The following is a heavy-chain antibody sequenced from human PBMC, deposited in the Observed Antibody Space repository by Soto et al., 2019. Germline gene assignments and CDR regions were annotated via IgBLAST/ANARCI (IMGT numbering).Heavy chain of an antibody. CDR2: ISSNGGST. J-gene: IGHJ4*02. V-gene: IGHV3-64D*08. CDR3: VKSPHSSSSKTQYYFDY. Sequence: GGSLRLSCSASGFTFSSYAMHWVRQAPGKGLEYVSAISSNGGSTYYADSVKGRFTISRDNSKNTLYLQMSSLRAEDTAVYYCVKSPHSSSSKTQYYFDYWGQGTLVTVSS. D-gene: IGHD6-6*01. CDR1: GFTFSSYA.